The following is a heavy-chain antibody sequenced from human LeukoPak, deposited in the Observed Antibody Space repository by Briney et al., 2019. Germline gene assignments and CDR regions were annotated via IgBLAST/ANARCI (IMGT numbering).Heavy chain of an antibody. V-gene: IGHV4-4*07. J-gene: IGHJ6*02. CDR2: IYFCGST. D-gene: IGHD5-12*01. CDR1: GCSNTSYY. Sequence: PSETLSLTCTVSGCSNTSYYWTWVRQPAGKGREWIGRIYFCGSTDYNPAGRSRVTMSVDTSKNQFSVKLSSVTAADTAVYYCAKVMDVVDVEAGHYYYGMDVWGQGTTVTVSS. CDR3: AKVMDVVDVEAGHYYYGMDV.